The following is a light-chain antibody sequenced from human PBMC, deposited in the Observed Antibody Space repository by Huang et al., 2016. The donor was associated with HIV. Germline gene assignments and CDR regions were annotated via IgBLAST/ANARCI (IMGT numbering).Light chain of an antibody. J-gene: IGKJ2*01. CDR1: HSVSNN. Sequence: VMTQSPATLSVSPGERATLSFRASHSVSNNLAWYQQKPGQAPRLLIYGASTRATDVPARFTGSGSGTDFTLTISRLQSDDFAVYYCQQYDNWPPAYTFGQGTKLEIK. V-gene: IGKV3-15*01. CDR3: QQYDNWPPAYT. CDR2: GAS.